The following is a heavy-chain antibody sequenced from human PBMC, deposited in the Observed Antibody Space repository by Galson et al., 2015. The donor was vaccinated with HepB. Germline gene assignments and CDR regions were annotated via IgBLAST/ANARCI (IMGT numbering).Heavy chain of an antibody. CDR1: GFTFSSYG. Sequence: SLRLSCAASGFTFSSYGMHWVRQAPGKGLEWVAVISYDGSNKYYADSVKGRFTISRDNSKNTLYLQMNSLRAEDTAVYYCANVNSGGAFDIWGQGTMVTVSS. V-gene: IGHV3-30*18. D-gene: IGHD2-15*01. CDR3: ANVNSGGAFDI. CDR2: ISYDGSNK. J-gene: IGHJ3*02.